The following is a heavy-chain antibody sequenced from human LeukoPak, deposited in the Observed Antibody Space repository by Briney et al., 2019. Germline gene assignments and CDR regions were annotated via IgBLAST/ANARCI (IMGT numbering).Heavy chain of an antibody. CDR3: AKNGDRGATPPYWYFDL. J-gene: IGHJ2*01. Sequence: PGGSLRLSCAASGFSFSSYSMNWVRQAPGKGLEWVSAISGSGGSTYYADSVKGRFTISRDNSKNTLYLQMNSLRAEDTAVYYCAKNGDRGATPPYWYFDLWGRGTLVTVSS. D-gene: IGHD3-10*01. V-gene: IGHV3-23*01. CDR1: GFSFSSYS. CDR2: ISGSGGST.